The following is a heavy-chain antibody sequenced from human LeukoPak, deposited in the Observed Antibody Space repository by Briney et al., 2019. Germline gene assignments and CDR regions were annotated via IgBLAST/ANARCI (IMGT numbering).Heavy chain of an antibody. Sequence: PGRSLRLSCAASGFAFISYGMHWVRQAPGKGLEWVALISYDGDSEEYADSVKGRFTISRDNSKTTVYLQMNSLRPEVTAVYYCAKVGPRFGRHWYFDLWGRGTLVTVSS. CDR1: GFAFISYG. CDR2: ISYDGDSE. D-gene: IGHD3-10*01. J-gene: IGHJ2*01. V-gene: IGHV3-30*18. CDR3: AKVGPRFGRHWYFDL.